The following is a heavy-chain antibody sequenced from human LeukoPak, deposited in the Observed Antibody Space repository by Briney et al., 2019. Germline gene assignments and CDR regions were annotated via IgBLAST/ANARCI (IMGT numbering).Heavy chain of an antibody. CDR1: GYTFTSYD. J-gene: IGHJ6*02. CDR3: ARVLLWFGEPHYGMDV. Sequence: GASVKVSCKASGYTFTSYDINWVRQATGQGLEWMGWMNPNSGNTGYAQKFQGRVTMTRNTSISTAYMELSSLSSEDTAVYYCARVLLWFGEPHYGMDVWGQGTTVTVSS. D-gene: IGHD3-10*01. CDR2: MNPNSGNT. V-gene: IGHV1-8*01.